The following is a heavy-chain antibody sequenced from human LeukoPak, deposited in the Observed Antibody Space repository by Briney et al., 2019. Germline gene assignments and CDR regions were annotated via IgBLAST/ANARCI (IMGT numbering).Heavy chain of an antibody. CDR3: AKAIRQWLVRLPDY. CDR2: IYSGGST. CDR1: GFTVSSNY. J-gene: IGHJ4*02. V-gene: IGHV3-53*01. D-gene: IGHD6-19*01. Sequence: GGSLRLSCAASGFTVSSNYMSWVRQAPGKGLEWVSVIYSGGSTYYADSVKGRFTISRDNSKNTLYLQMNSLRAEDTAVYYCAKAIRQWLVRLPDYWGQGTLVTVSS.